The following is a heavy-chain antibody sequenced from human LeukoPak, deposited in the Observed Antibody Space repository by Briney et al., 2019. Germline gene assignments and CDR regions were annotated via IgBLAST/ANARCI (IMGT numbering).Heavy chain of an antibody. J-gene: IGHJ4*02. CDR2: IRSKADNYAT. Sequence: PGGSLRLSCAASGFMFIGSAIHWVRQASGKGLEWVGRIRSKADNYATAYAASMKGRFTISRDDSKNTAYLQMNSLKTEDTAVYYCTPYSSSSYGFGFRGQGTLVTVSS. CDR1: GFMFIGSA. D-gene: IGHD6-6*01. V-gene: IGHV3-73*01. CDR3: TPYSSSSYGFGF.